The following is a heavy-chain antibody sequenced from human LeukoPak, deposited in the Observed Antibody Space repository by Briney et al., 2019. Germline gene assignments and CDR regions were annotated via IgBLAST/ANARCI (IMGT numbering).Heavy chain of an antibody. CDR3: ARVGSDFYDFWSGDNWFDP. D-gene: IGHD3-3*01. V-gene: IGHV1-46*01. CDR1: GYTFTSYY. Sequence: GASVKVSCKASGYTFTSYYMHWVRQAPGQGLEWMGIINPSGGSTSYAQKFQDRVTMTRDTSTSTVYMELSSLRSDDTAVYYCARVGSDFYDFWSGDNWFDPWGQGTLVTVSS. J-gene: IGHJ5*02. CDR2: INPSGGST.